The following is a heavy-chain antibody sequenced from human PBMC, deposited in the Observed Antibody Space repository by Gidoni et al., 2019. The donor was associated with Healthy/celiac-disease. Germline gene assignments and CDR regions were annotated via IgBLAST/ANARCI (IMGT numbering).Heavy chain of an antibody. CDR2: NKSKTDGGTT. V-gene: IGHV3-15*01. D-gene: IGHD3-10*01. CDR1: GFTFSNPW. Sequence: EVHLLESGGGLVKPVGSLRLTCAAPGFTFSNPWMTWVRQAPGKGLEWVGRNKSKTDGGTTDYAAPVKGRFTISRDDSKNTLYLQMNSLKTEDTAVYYCTTGNSSYYGSGSYYMDYYGMDVWGQGTTVTVSS. J-gene: IGHJ6*02. CDR3: TTGNSSYYGSGSYYMDYYGMDV.